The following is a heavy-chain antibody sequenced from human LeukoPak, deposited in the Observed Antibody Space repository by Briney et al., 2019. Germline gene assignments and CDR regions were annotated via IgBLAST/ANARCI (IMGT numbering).Heavy chain of an antibody. V-gene: IGHV1-69*05. D-gene: IGHD3-16*01. CDR3: ARVGDLGELPYFDY. J-gene: IGHJ4*02. CDR1: RGTFSSYA. CDR2: IIPIFGTA. Sequence: SVKVSCKASRGTFSSYAISWVRQAPGQGLEWMGGIIPIFGTANYAQKFQGRVTITTDESTSTAYMELSSLRSEDTAVYYCARVGDLGELPYFDYWGQGTLVTVSS.